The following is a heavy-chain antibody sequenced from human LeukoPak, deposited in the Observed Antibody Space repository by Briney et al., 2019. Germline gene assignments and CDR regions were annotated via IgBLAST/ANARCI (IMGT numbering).Heavy chain of an antibody. CDR2: IYYSVST. V-gene: IGHV4-30-4*01. D-gene: IGHD2-2*01. J-gene: IGHJ6*04. Sequence: PSQTLSLTCTVSGGSISSGDYYWSWIRQPPGKGLEWIGYIYYSVSTYYNPSLKSRVTISVDTSKNQFSLKLSSVTAADTAVYYCARGGDIVVVPAAPHYYGMDVWGKGTTVTVSS. CDR3: ARGGDIVVVPAAPHYYGMDV. CDR1: GGSISSGDYY.